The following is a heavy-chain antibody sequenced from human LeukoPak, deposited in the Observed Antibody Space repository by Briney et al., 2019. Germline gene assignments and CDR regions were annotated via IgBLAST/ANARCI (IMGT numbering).Heavy chain of an antibody. D-gene: IGHD3-16*01. J-gene: IGHJ3*02. Sequence: SQTLSLTCAISGDSVSNNNAAWNWIRQSPSRGLEWLGRTYYRSKWYTDYAVSVSSRITINPDASMNQFSLQLNSVTPEDTAVYYCASSSLRGSDAFDIWGQGTMVTVSS. CDR1: GDSVSNNNAA. CDR3: ASSSLRGSDAFDI. V-gene: IGHV6-1*01. CDR2: TYYRSKWYT.